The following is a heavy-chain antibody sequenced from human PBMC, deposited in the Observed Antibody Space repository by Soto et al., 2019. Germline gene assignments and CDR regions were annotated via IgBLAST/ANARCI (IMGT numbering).Heavy chain of an antibody. V-gene: IGHV4-34*01. Sequence: SETQSLTCAVYGGSFSGYYWSWIRQPPGKGLEWIGEINHSGSTNYNPSLKSRVTISVDTSKNQFSLKLSSVTAADTAVYYCARAARRLRFYWFDPWGQGTLVTVAS. CDR2: INHSGST. CDR1: GGSFSGYY. J-gene: IGHJ5*02. D-gene: IGHD3-3*01. CDR3: ARAARRLRFYWFDP.